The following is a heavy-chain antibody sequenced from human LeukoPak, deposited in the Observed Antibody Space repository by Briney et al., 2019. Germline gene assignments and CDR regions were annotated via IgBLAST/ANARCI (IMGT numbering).Heavy chain of an antibody. CDR3: ARDPPERYSSGWRYGMDV. V-gene: IGHV3-21*01. J-gene: IGHJ6*02. D-gene: IGHD6-19*01. CDR1: AFTFSSYS. Sequence: PGGSLRLSCAASAFTFSSYSMNWVRQAPGKGLEWVSSISSSSSYIYYADSVKGRFTISRDNAKNSLYLQMNSLRAEDTAVYYCARDPPERYSSGWRYGMDVWGQGTTVTVSS. CDR2: ISSSSSYI.